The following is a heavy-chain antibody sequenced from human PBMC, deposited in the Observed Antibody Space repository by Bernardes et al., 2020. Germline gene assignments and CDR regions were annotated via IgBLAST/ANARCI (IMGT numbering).Heavy chain of an antibody. CDR1: GFTFSSYA. CDR2: ISGSGGST. CDR3: AKTSRGITMVRGVINPFDY. V-gene: IGHV3-23*01. J-gene: IGHJ4*02. D-gene: IGHD3-10*01. Sequence: GGSLRLSCAASGFTFSSYAMSWVRQAPGKVLEWVSAISGSGGSTYYADSVKGRFTISRDNSKNTLYLQMNSLRAEDTAVYYCAKTSRGITMVRGVINPFDYWGQGTLVTVSS.